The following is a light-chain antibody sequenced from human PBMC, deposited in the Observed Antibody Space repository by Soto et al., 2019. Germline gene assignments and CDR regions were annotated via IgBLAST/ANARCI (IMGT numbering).Light chain of an antibody. Sequence: DIQLTQSPSFLSASVGDRVTITCRASQGISTFLAWYQQHPGTAPKRLIYDASNLQSGAPSRFSGSGSGTEFTLTISSLQPEEFATYYCQKYNSAPQTFGQGTKVDIK. V-gene: IGKV1-9*01. J-gene: IGKJ1*01. CDR3: QKYNSAPQT. CDR2: DAS. CDR1: QGISTF.